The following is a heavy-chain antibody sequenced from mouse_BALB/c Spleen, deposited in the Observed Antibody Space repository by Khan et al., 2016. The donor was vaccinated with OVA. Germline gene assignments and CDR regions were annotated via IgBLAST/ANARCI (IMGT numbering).Heavy chain of an antibody. V-gene: IGHV1-76*01. CDR2: IYPGTDNA. D-gene: IGHD3-2*02. CDR1: GYIFTSYW. Sequence: QVQLKQSGAELVRPGASVKLSCKTSGYIFTSYWIHWVKQRSGKGLEWIARIYPGTDNAYYNEKLKGKATLNADKSSSTAYMQLSSLKSEASAVYFGEREEALYYFDYWGQGTTLTVSS. CDR3: EREEALYYFDY. J-gene: IGHJ2*01.